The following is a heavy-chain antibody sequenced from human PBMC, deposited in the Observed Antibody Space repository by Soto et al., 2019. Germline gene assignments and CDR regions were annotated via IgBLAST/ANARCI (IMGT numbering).Heavy chain of an antibody. CDR2: LSWNSVAI. V-gene: IGHV3-9*01. CDR3: AKGPYDSTGYYNFDF. D-gene: IGHD3-22*01. J-gene: IGHJ4*02. Sequence: PGGSLRLSCAASGFTFDDYAVHWVRQAPGKGLEWVSGLSWNSVAIGYADSVKGRFTISRDNAKNSLYLQMNSLRVEDTALYYCAKGPYDSTGYYNFDFWGQGILVTVSS. CDR1: GFTFDDYA.